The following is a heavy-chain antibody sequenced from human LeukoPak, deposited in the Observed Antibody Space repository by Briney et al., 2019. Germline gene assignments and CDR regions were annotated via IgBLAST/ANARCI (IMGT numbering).Heavy chain of an antibody. CDR3: ARAGSYYDFWSGYYTTNWFDP. V-gene: IGHV4-34*01. CDR1: GGSFSGYY. J-gene: IGHJ5*02. CDR2: IYYSGST. D-gene: IGHD3-3*01. Sequence: SETLSLTCAVYGGSFSGYYWSWIRQPPGKGLEWIGSIYYSGSTYYNPSLKSRVTIYVDTSKNQFSLKLSSVTAADTAVYYCARAGSYYDFWSGYYTTNWFDPWGQGTLVTVSS.